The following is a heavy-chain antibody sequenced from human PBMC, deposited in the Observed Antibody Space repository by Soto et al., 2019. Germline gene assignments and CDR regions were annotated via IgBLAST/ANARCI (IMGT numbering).Heavy chain of an antibody. CDR1: GGSISSYY. D-gene: IGHD4-17*01. V-gene: IGHV4-59*01. CDR3: ARAAVTPSGGYYGMDV. J-gene: IGHJ6*02. CDR2: IYYSGST. Sequence: QVQLQESGPGLVKPSETLSLTCTVSGGSISSYYWGWIRQPPGKGLEWIGYIYYSGSTNYNPSLKSRVTISVDTSKNQFSLKLSSVTAADTAVYYCARAAVTPSGGYYGMDVWGQGTTVTVSS.